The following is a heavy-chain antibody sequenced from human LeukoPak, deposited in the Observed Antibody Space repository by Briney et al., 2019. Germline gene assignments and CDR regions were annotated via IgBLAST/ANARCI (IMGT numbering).Heavy chain of an antibody. CDR3: ARTEEKYDFWSGYPI. J-gene: IGHJ3*02. CDR1: GGSISSGGYS. V-gene: IGHV4-30-2*01. CDR2: IYHSGST. D-gene: IGHD3-3*01. Sequence: PSETLSLTCAVSGGSISSGGYSWSWIRQPPGKGLEWIGYIYHSGSTYYNPSLKSRVTISVDRSKNQFSLKLSSVTAADTAVYYCARTEEKYDFWSGYPIWGQGTMVTVSP.